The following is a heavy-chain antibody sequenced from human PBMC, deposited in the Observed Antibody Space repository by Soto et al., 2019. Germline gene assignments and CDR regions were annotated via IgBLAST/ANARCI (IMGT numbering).Heavy chain of an antibody. CDR3: ARRGPVPSGSHYLEDV. V-gene: IGHV4-59*08. J-gene: IGHJ6*02. Sequence: QVQLQESGPGLVKPSETLSLTCTVSGGSISSYYWSWIRQPPGKGLEWIGYIYYTGSTKYNPSLKSRVTISVDTSKNQFSLKLSSVTAADTAMYYCARRGPVPSGSHYLEDVWGQGTTVTVTS. D-gene: IGHD3-10*01. CDR2: IYYTGST. CDR1: GGSISSYY.